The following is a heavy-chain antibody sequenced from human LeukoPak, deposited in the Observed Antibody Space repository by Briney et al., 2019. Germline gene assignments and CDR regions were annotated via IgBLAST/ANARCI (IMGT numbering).Heavy chain of an antibody. CDR3: ARGLRDRYGMDV. CDR2: ISSSGSTI. CDR1: GFTFSDYY. V-gene: IGHV3-11*04. Sequence: GGSLRLSCAASGFTFSDYYMSWIRQAPGKGLEWVSYISSSGSTIYYADSVKGRFTISRDNAKNTLYLQMHSLRVEDTAMYYCARGLRDRYGMDVWGQGTTVTVSS. J-gene: IGHJ6*02.